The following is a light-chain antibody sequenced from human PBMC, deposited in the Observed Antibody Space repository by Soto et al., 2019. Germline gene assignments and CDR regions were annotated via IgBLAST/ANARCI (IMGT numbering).Light chain of an antibody. V-gene: IGLV2-8*01. J-gene: IGLJ1*01. CDR3: SSYAGSNNSV. Sequence: QSALTQPPSASGSPGQSVTISCTGTSSDIGAYIYVSWYQQHPGKAPKLMISEVSRRPSGVPERFSGSKSGNTASLTVSGLQADDEAHYYCSSYAGSNNSVFGTGTKLTVL. CDR1: SSDIGAYIY. CDR2: EVS.